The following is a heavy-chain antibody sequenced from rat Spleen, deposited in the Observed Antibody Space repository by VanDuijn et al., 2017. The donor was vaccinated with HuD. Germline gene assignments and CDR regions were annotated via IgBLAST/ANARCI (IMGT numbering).Heavy chain of an antibody. D-gene: IGHD1-11*01. J-gene: IGHJ2*01. CDR1: GFTFNNYD. CDR2: INPGGGTT. CDR3: ARRHYGYTDYFDY. Sequence: EVQLVESGGGLVQPGRSLKLSCEVSGFTFNNYDMAWIRQAPTKGLEWVASINPGGGTTFYRDSVKGRFTISRDNAKSTLYLQMDSLRSEDTDTYYCARRHYGYTDYFDYWGQGVMVTVSS. V-gene: IGHV5-25*01.